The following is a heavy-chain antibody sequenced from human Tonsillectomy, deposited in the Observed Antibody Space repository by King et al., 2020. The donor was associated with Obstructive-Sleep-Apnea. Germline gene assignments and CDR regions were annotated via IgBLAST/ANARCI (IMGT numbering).Heavy chain of an antibody. V-gene: IGHV3-23*04. D-gene: IGHD4-17*01. CDR2: ISGSGGGT. J-gene: IGHJ4*02. CDR3: AKDPHDYGDYEGPLDY. CDR1: GFTFRTYA. Sequence: VQLVESGGGLVQPGGTLRLSCAASGFTFRTYAVSWVRQAPGAGLEWVSAISGSGGGTYYTESVKGRFTISRDNSKNTVYLQMNSLRTGDTAVNFCAKDPHDYGDYEGPLDYWGQGTLVTVSS.